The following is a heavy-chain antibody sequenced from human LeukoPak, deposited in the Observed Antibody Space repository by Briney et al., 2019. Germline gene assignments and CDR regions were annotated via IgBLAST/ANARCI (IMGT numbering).Heavy chain of an antibody. J-gene: IGHJ4*02. CDR1: GFTFSSYG. V-gene: IGHV3-30*18. CDR3: AKGSSGRSLDY. D-gene: IGHD6-19*01. Sequence: PGGSLRLSCAASGFTFSSYGMHWVRQAPGKGLEWVAVISYDGSNKYYADSVKGRFTISRDNSKNTLYLQMNSLRAEDTAVYYCAKGSSGRSLDYWGQGTLVTVSS. CDR2: ISYDGSNK.